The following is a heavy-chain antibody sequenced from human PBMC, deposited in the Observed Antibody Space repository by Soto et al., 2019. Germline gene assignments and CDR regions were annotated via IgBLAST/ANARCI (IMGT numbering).Heavy chain of an antibody. CDR3: ARTEGYYGMDV. CDR2: INHSGST. Sequence: PSETLSLTCAVYGGSFSGYYCSWIRQPPGKGLEWIGEINHSGSTNYNPSLKSRVTISVDTSKNQFSLKLSSVTAADTAVYYCARTEGYYGMDVWGQGTTVTVSS. V-gene: IGHV4-34*01. CDR1: GGSFSGYY. J-gene: IGHJ6*02.